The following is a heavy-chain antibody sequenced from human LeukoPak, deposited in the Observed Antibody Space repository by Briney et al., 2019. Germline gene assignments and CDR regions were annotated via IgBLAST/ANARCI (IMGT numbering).Heavy chain of an antibody. V-gene: IGHV1-2*02. CDR1: GYTFSGYY. Sequence: LVASVKVSCKTSGYTFSGYYMHWVRQAPGQGLEWMGWINPNSGGTYYPPKFQGRVTMTRNTSLSTAYMELNSLRSDDTAVYYCARAQYSERNYYGMDVWGQGTTVTVSS. D-gene: IGHD6-6*01. CDR2: INPNSGGT. CDR3: ARAQYSERNYYGMDV. J-gene: IGHJ6*02.